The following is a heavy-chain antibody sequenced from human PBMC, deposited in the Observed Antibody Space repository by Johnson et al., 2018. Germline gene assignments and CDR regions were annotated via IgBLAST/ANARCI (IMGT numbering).Heavy chain of an antibody. D-gene: IGHD4-17*01. CDR1: GFIFSSYG. CDR3: ARVEGDYGDYGMDV. CDR2: IWYDGSNK. V-gene: IGHV3-33*01. Sequence: QVQLVESGGGVVQPGRSLRLSCAASGFIFSSYGMHWVRQAPGKGLEWVAVIWYDGSNKYYADSVKGRFTISRDNSKNTLYLQMNTLRAEDTAVYYCARVEGDYGDYGMDVWGQGTTVTVSS. J-gene: IGHJ6*02.